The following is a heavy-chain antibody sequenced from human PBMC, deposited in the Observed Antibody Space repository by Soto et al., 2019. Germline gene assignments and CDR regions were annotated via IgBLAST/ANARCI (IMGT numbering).Heavy chain of an antibody. CDR2: ISAYNGNT. Sequence: ASVKVSFKASGYTFTSYGINWVRQAPGQGLEWMGWISAYNGNTHYAQKLQGRVTMTTDTSTSTAYMELRSLRSDDTAVYYCARVQSGYDFDYWGQGTLVTVSS. CDR3: ARVQSGYDFDY. CDR1: GYTFTSYG. V-gene: IGHV1-18*01. D-gene: IGHD5-12*01. J-gene: IGHJ4*02.